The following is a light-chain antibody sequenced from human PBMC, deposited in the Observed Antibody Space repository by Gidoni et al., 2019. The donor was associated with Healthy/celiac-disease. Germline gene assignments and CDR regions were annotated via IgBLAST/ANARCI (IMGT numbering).Light chain of an antibody. Sequence: IVLTQYPGTLSLSPGERATLSCRASQSVSSSYLAWYQQKPGQAPRLLIYGASSRATGIPDRFSGSGSGTDFTLTISRLEPEDFAVYYCQQYGSSFGQGTKLEIK. CDR2: GAS. CDR1: QSVSSSY. V-gene: IGKV3-20*01. J-gene: IGKJ2*01. CDR3: QQYGSS.